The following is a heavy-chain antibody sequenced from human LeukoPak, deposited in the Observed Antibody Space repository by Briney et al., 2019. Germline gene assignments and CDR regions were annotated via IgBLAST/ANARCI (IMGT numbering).Heavy chain of an antibody. CDR2: IYHSGST. CDR1: GGSISSGGYY. D-gene: IGHD2-2*01. Sequence: PSETLSLTCTVSGGSISSGGYYWSWIRQPPGKGLEWIGYIYHSGSTYYNPSLKSRVTISVDRSKNQFSLKLSSVTAADTAVYYCARVPGLIVVVPAASGAFDIWGQGTMVTVSS. J-gene: IGHJ3*02. CDR3: ARVPGLIVVVPAASGAFDI. V-gene: IGHV4-30-2*01.